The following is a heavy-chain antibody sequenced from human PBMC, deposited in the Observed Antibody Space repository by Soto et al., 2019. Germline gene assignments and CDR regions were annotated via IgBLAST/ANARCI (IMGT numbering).Heavy chain of an antibody. D-gene: IGHD6-19*01. J-gene: IGHJ4*02. V-gene: IGHV1-18*01. CDR2: ISFYNGHT. Sequence: QVQLVQSGGEVKKPGASVKVSCKASGDTVTKYGISWVRQAPGQGLEWLGWISFYNGHTNYALKFQDRITFTTDTSTNTASMELRSLTSDDPAVYYCASATSIAVAGKETWGQGTLVTVSS. CDR1: GDTVTKYG. CDR3: ASATSIAVAGKET.